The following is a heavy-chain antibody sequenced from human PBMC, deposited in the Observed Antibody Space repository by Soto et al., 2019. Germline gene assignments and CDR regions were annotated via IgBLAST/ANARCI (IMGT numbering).Heavy chain of an antibody. CDR3: AREDIAAAPSDY. V-gene: IGHV3-21*01. J-gene: IGHJ4*02. D-gene: IGHD6-13*01. CDR1: GFTFSSYS. Sequence: GGSLRLSCAASGFTFSSYSMNWVRQAPGKGLEWVSSISSSSSYIYYADSVKGRFTISRDNTKNSLHLQMNSLRAEDTAVYYCAREDIAAAPSDYWGQRTLVTVSS. CDR2: ISSSSSYI.